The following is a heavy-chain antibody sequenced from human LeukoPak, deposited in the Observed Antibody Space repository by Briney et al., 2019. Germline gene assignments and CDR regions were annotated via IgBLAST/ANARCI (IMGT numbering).Heavy chain of an antibody. V-gene: IGHV3-23*01. Sequence: GGSLRLSCAASGFTFSSYAMSWVRQAPGKGLEWVSAISGSGGSTYYADSVKGRFTISRDNSKNTLYLQMNSLRAEDTAVYYCAKFRRDIVVVPAAPIRYWGQGTLVTASS. CDR3: AKFRRDIVVVPAAPIRY. CDR1: GFTFSSYA. CDR2: ISGSGGST. D-gene: IGHD2-2*01. J-gene: IGHJ4*02.